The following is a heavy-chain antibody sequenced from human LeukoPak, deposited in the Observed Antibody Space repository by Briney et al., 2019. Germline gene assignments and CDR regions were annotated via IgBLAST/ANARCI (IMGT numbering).Heavy chain of an antibody. J-gene: IGHJ3*02. CDR3: ARAAGATHGLNYVFDI. CDR1: GFTFSSYW. V-gene: IGHV3-74*01. Sequence: GGSLRLSCAASGFTFSSYWMYWVRQAPGKGLVWVSRINSDGSSTSYADSVKGRFTISRDNAKNTLYLQMNSLRAEDTAVYYCARAAGATHGLNYVFDIWGQGTMVTVSS. CDR2: INSDGSST. D-gene: IGHD1-26*01.